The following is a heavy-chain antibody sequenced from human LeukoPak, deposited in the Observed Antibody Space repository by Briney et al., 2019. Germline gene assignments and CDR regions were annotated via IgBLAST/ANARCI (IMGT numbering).Heavy chain of an antibody. CDR2: IYLSGST. J-gene: IGHJ4*02. CDR3: ARYGDYDIRYFDY. Sequence: SETLSLTCTVSGYSISSGYYWGWIRQPPGKGLEWIGSIYLSGSTYYNPSLKSRVTISVDTSKNQFSLKLSSVTAADTAVYYCARYGDYDIRYFDYWGQGTLVTVSS. D-gene: IGHD4-17*01. CDR1: GYSISSGYY. V-gene: IGHV4-38-2*02.